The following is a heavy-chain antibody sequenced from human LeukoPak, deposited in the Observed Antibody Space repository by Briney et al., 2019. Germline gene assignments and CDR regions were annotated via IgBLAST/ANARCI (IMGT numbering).Heavy chain of an antibody. CDR3: ASLKVVPASLGFDP. Sequence: NPSETLSLTCAVSGGSISSGGYSWSWIRQPPGKGLEWIGSIYYSGSTYYNPSLKSRVTISVDTSKNQFSLKLSSVTAADTAVYYCASLKVVPASLGFDPWGQGTLVTVSS. D-gene: IGHD2-2*01. V-gene: IGHV4-30-2*03. J-gene: IGHJ5*02. CDR2: IYYSGST. CDR1: GGSISSGGYS.